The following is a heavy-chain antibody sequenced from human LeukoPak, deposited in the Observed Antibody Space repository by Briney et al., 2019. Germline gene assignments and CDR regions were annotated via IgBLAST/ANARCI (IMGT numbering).Heavy chain of an antibody. J-gene: IGHJ4*02. CDR3: ATSLSGTGGSYYFDY. CDR2: FDPEDGET. Sequence: PGASVKVSCKVSGYTLTELSMHWVRQAPGKGLEWMGGFDPEDGETIYAQKFQGRVTMTEDTSTDTAYMELSSLRSEDTAVYYCATSLSGTGGSYYFDYWGQGTLVTVSS. V-gene: IGHV1-24*01. D-gene: IGHD1-26*01. CDR1: GYTLTELS.